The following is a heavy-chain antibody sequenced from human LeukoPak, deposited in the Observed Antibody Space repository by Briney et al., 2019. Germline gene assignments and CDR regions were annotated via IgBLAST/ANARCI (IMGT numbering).Heavy chain of an antibody. V-gene: IGHV1-2*02. CDR3: ARVSRGIAAAGGFDP. CDR1: GYTFTGYY. Sequence: ASVKVSCKASGYTFTGYYMHWVRQAPGQGLEWMGWINPNSGGTNYAQKFQGRVTMTRDTSISTAYMELSRLRSNDTAVYYCARVSRGIAAAGGFDPWGQGTLVTVSS. J-gene: IGHJ5*02. D-gene: IGHD6-13*01. CDR2: INPNSGGT.